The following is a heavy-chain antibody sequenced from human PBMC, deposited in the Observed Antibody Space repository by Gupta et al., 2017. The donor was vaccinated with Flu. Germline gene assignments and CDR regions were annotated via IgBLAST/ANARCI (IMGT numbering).Heavy chain of an antibody. D-gene: IGHD4-17*01. Sequence: LSGYHQGKGLGWIGYIYYSGSTDYKPSLKHQLTISIDPSKSQFSLKLRSVSAADTAVYYCARGPDYGGYYYYYTLDVWGQGTTVTVS. CDR3: ARGPDYGGYYYYYTLDV. J-gene: IGHJ6*02. CDR2: IYYSGST. V-gene: IGHV4-31*01.